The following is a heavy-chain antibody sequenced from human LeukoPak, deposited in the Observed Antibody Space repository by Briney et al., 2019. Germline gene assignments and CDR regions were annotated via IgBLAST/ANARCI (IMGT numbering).Heavy chain of an antibody. CDR3: ARGGYGWTFNQ. J-gene: IGHJ4*02. V-gene: IGHV3-9*01. D-gene: IGHD2/OR15-2a*01. CDR2: ISSNSATS. CDR1: GFAFEDHA. Sequence: PGGSLRLSCAASGFAFEDHALHWVRQAPGKGLEWVAGISSNSATSGYAESVKGRFTISRDNSKRSLYLQMNRLRVDDTAVYYCARGGYGWTFNQWGQGTLVSVSS.